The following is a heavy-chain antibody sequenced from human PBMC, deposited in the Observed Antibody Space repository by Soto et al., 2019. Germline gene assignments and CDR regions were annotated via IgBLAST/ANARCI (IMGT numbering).Heavy chain of an antibody. V-gene: IGHV2-5*02. D-gene: IGHD3-10*01. CDR3: ANSRRRSGSSSFHY. Sequence: QITLKESGPTLVKPTQTLTLTCTFSGFSLTTSEVGVGWIRQPPGKALEWLALIYWDDDERYNPSLENRLIITTDHFKNPVVLSMTNIATVGTATYYCANSRRRSGSSSFHYWGQGTLVIVSS. CDR1: GFSLTTSEVG. CDR2: IYWDDDE. J-gene: IGHJ4*02.